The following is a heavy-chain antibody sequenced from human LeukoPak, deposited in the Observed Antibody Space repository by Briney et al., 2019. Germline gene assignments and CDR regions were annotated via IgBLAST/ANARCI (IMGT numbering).Heavy chain of an antibody. CDR3: ARDPYSSGWYGWFDP. CDR1: GFTFSSYG. V-gene: IGHV3-33*01. CDR2: IWYDGSNK. J-gene: IGHJ5*02. D-gene: IGHD6-19*01. Sequence: GRSLRLSCAASGFTFSSYGMHWVRQAPGKGLEWVAVIWYDGSNKYYADSVKGRFTISRDNSKNTLYLQMNSLRAEGTAVYYCARDPYSSGWYGWFDPWGQGTLVTVSS.